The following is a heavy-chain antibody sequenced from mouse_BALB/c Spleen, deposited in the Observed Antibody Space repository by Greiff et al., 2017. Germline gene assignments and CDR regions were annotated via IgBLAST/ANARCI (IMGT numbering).Heavy chain of an antibody. J-gene: IGHJ2*01. D-gene: IGHD1-2*01. Sequence: DVMLVESGGGLVKPGGSLKLSCAASGFAFSSYDMSWVRQTPEKRLEWVAYISSGGGSTYYPDTVKGRFTISRDNAKNTLYLQMSSLKSEDTAMYYCARQTTAHYLDYWGQGTTLTVSS. CDR1: GFAFSSYD. CDR3: ARQTTAHYLDY. V-gene: IGHV5-12-1*01. CDR2: ISSGGGST.